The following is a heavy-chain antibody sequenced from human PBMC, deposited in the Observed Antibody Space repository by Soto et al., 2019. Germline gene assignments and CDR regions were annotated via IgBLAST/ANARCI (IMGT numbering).Heavy chain of an antibody. CDR3: ARSIVVVTALDY. V-gene: IGHV1-3*05. CDR2: INAGNGNT. D-gene: IGHD2-21*02. J-gene: IGHJ4*02. CDR1: GYTFTSYA. Sequence: QVQLVQSGAEEKKPGASVKVSCKASGYTFTSYAMHWVRQAPGKRLEWMGWINAGNGNTKYSQKFQGRVTITRDTSASTAYMELSSLRSEDTAVYSCARSIVVVTALDYWGQGTLVTVSS.